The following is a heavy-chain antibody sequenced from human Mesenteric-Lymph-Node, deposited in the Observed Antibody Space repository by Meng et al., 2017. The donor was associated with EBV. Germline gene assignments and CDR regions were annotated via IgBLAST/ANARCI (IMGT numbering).Heavy chain of an antibody. J-gene: IGHJ5*02. CDR2: IFNSGST. D-gene: IGHD2/OR15-2a*01. CDR3: ARVSGPYYSPWFDP. CDR1: GDSVSSTRCY. V-gene: IGHV4-61*01. Sequence: SGQGLWSPSETLSLTCTVSGDSVSSTRCYWSWIRQPPGRGLEWIGYIFNSGSTNYNPSLRSRATISVDTSRNQFSLTLNSVTAADTAVYYCARVSGPYYSPWFDPWGQGSLVTVSS.